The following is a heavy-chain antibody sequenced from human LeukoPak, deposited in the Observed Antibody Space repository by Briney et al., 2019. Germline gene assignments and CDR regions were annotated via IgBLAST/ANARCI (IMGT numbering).Heavy chain of an antibody. J-gene: IGHJ6*02. CDR2: IRPNSGGT. Sequence: ASVTVSCKTSGYTFTGYYLHWVRQAPGQGLEWMGWIRPNSGGTKNAKKFQGRVTMTRDTSISTAYMELNRLTSDDTAVYYCATYSNSTLQYYYGLDVWGQGTTVTVSS. CDR1: GYTFTGYY. V-gene: IGHV1-2*02. D-gene: IGHD6-6*01. CDR3: ATYSNSTLQYYYGLDV.